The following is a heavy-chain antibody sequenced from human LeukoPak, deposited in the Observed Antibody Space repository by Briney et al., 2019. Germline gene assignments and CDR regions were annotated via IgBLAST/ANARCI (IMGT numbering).Heavy chain of an antibody. D-gene: IGHD2-21*02. J-gene: IGHJ4*02. CDR1: GFTFSSYA. CDR3: AREWCGGDCYSSPADY. CDR2: ISYDGSNK. Sequence: PGGSLRLSCAASGFTFSSYAMHWVRQAPGKGLEWVAVISYDGSNKYYADSLKGRFTISRDNSKNTLYLQMNSLRAEDTAVYYCAREWCGGDCYSSPADYWGQGTLVTVSS. V-gene: IGHV3-30-3*01.